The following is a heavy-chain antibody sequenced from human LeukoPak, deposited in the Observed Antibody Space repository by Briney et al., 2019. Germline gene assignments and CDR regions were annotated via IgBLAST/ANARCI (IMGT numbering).Heavy chain of an antibody. Sequence: SETLSPTCAVSGGSISSGGYSWSWIRQPPGKGLEWIGYIYHSGSTYYNPSLKSRVTISVDRSKNQFSLKLSSVTAADTAVYYCARDSRYCSSTSCATDAFDIWGQGTMVTVSS. J-gene: IGHJ3*02. V-gene: IGHV4-30-2*01. CDR1: GGSISSGGYS. CDR3: ARDSRYCSSTSCATDAFDI. D-gene: IGHD2-2*01. CDR2: IYHSGST.